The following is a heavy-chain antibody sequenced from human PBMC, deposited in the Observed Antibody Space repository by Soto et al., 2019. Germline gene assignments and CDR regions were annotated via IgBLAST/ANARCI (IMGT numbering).Heavy chain of an antibody. Sequence: VQLVQSGAEVKKPGSSVKVSCKAAGATFSSYAISWVRQAPGKGLEWMVGIMPIFGTANYAQKFQGRVTITAVASTSPAYLELMRLRSEATAVYYCAKDYRYSSGCRGGSCCGMEVWGQGTTVTVSS. D-gene: IGHD2-15*01. CDR1: GATFSSYA. CDR3: AKDYRYSSGCRGGSCCGMEV. CDR2: IMPIFGTA. J-gene: IGHJ6*02. V-gene: IGHV1-69*01.